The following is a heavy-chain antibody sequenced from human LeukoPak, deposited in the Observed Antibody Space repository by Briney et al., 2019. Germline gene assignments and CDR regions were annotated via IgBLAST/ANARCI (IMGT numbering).Heavy chain of an antibody. CDR3: ARGRRGSYFQDY. V-gene: IGHV4-39*07. CDR2: MWFGGTS. CDR1: GFTFSSYA. J-gene: IGHJ4*02. D-gene: IGHD1-26*01. Sequence: GSLRLSCAASGFTFSSYAMSWVRQAPGKGLEWIGTMWFGGTSSYNPSLKSRVTISVDTSKNQFSLKLSSVTAADTAVYYCARGRRGSYFQDYWGQGTLVTVSS.